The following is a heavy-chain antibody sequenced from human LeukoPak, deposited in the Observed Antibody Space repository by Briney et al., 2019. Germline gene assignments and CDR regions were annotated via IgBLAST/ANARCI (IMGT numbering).Heavy chain of an antibody. CDR2: IYYSGST. Sequence: SETLSLTCTVSGGSISSSSYYWGWIRQPPGKGLEWIGSIYYSGSTNYNPSLKSRVTISVDTSKNQFSLKLSSVTAADTAVYYCARGFGYYYDSSGYYPFDYWGQGTLVTVSS. CDR1: GGSISSSSYY. D-gene: IGHD3-22*01. V-gene: IGHV4-39*07. J-gene: IGHJ4*02. CDR3: ARGFGYYYDSSGYYPFDY.